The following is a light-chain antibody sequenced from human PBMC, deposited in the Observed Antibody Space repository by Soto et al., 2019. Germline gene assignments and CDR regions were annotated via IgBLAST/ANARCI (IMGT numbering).Light chain of an antibody. CDR1: QGISSY. Sequence: IQLTQSPSSLSASVGDRVTITCRASQGISSYLAWYQQKPGKAPKLLIYAASTLQSGVPSRFIGSGSGTEFNLPISILPPEDIATYYCQQLNSYPPWTFGQGTKVEIK. CDR3: QQLNSYPPWT. J-gene: IGKJ1*01. CDR2: AAS. V-gene: IGKV1-9*01.